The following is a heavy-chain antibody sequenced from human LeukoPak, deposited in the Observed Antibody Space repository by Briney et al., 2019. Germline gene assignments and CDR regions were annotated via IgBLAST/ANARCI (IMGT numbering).Heavy chain of an antibody. CDR1: GVSMTNYY. J-gene: IGHJ5*02. CDR3: ARPRRIAVAGTHWLDP. V-gene: IGHV4-34*01. Sequence: SETLSLTCTVSGVSMTNYYWSWIRQPPGKGLEWIGEINHSGSTNYNPSLKSRVTISVDTSKNQFSLKLSSVTAADTAVYYCARPRRIAVAGTHWLDPWGQGTLVTVSS. D-gene: IGHD6-19*01. CDR2: INHSGST.